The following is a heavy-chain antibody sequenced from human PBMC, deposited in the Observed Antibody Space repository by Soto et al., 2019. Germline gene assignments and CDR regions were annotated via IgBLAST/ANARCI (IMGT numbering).Heavy chain of an antibody. CDR1: GASISYGGFS. J-gene: IGHJ4*02. CDR2: ISHLEST. CDR3: ARGGGYDSFDY. V-gene: IGHV4-30-2*06. D-gene: IGHD5-12*01. Sequence: QLQLQESGSGLVKTSETLSLTCTVSGASISYGGFSWSWIRQSPGKRLEWIGYISHLESTYFHPSFKSRLTMSIDRTRNQFSLKLSSVTAADMAVYYCARGGGYDSFDYWGQGVLVTVSS.